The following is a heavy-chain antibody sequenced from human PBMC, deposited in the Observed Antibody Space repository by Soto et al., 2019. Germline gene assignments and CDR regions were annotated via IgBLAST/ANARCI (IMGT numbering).Heavy chain of an antibody. CDR1: GFTFSSYW. Sequence: GGSLRLSCAASGFTFSSYWMSWVRQAPGKGLEWEANKKQDGSEKYYVDSVKGRFTISRDNAKNSLYLQMNSLRAEDTAVYYCSRALKGSSSWYDYYYYYMDVWGKGTTVTVSS. CDR2: KKQDGSEK. V-gene: IGHV3-7*01. J-gene: IGHJ6*03. D-gene: IGHD6-13*01. CDR3: SRALKGSSSWYDYYYYYMDV.